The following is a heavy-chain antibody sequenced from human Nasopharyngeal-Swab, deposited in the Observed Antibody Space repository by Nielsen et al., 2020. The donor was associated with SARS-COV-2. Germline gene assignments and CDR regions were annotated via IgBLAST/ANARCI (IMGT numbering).Heavy chain of an antibody. CDR3: ARGGDGSSMDY. Sequence: GGSLRLSCAASGFTISRYWMPWVRHAPGKGLVWVSRLHSDGSGTTYADSVRGRFTISRDNAKDTLYLQMNSLRAEDTAVYYCARGGDGSSMDYWGQGTLVTVSS. J-gene: IGHJ4*02. V-gene: IGHV3-74*01. D-gene: IGHD5-24*01. CDR1: GFTISRYW. CDR2: LHSDGSGT.